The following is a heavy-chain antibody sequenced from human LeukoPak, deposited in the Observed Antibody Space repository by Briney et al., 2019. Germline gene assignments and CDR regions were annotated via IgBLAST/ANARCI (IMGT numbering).Heavy chain of an antibody. V-gene: IGHV3-53*01. Sequence: GGSLRLSCAASEFTVSSNYMSWVRQAPGKGLEWVSILYRCGTTYYADSVKGRFTISRDNSKNTLYLQMNSLRAEDTAIYYCAKGSSVNWGLYDYWGLGTLVTVSS. CDR3: AKGSSVNWGLYDY. CDR1: EFTVSSNY. D-gene: IGHD7-27*01. J-gene: IGHJ4*02. CDR2: LYRCGTT.